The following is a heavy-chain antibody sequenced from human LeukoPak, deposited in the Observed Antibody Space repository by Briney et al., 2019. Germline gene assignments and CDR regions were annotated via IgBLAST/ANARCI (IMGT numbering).Heavy chain of an antibody. J-gene: IGHJ6*03. Sequence: SETLSLTCTVSGGSISSHYWSWIRQPPGKGLEWIGYIYYSGSTNYNPSLKSRVTISVDTSKNQFSLKLSSVTAADTAVYYCARAWRGYSYGEYYYYYMDVWGKGTTVTVSS. CDR2: IYYSGST. D-gene: IGHD5-18*01. V-gene: IGHV4-59*11. CDR1: GGSISSHY. CDR3: ARAWRGYSYGEYYYYYMDV.